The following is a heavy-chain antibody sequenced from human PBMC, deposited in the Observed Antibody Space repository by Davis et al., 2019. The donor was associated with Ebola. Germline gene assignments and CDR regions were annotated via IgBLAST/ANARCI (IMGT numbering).Heavy chain of an antibody. D-gene: IGHD4-17*01. CDR3: ARGTVTFLYYYYYGMDV. CDR2: INHSGST. V-gene: IGHV4-34*01. Sequence: ESLKISCAASGFTFSSYSMNWVRQAPGKGLEWIGEINHSGSTNYNPSLKSRVTISVDTSKNQFSLKLSSVTAADTAVYYCARGTVTFLYYYYYGMDVWGQGTTVTVSS. CDR1: GFTFSSYS. J-gene: IGHJ6*02.